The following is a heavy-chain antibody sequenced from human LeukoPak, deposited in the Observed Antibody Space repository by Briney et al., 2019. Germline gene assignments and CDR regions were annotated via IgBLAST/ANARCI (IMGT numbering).Heavy chain of an antibody. D-gene: IGHD3-16*01. CDR1: GGSISSSSYY. Sequence: SETLSLTCTVSGGSISSSSYYWGWIRQPPGKGLEWIGSIYYSGSTYQNPSLNSRVTISVDTSKNQFSLKLSSVTAADTALYYCARRRGGINWFDSWGQGTLVTVSS. CDR2: IYYSGST. V-gene: IGHV4-39*01. J-gene: IGHJ5*01. CDR3: ARRRGGINWFDS.